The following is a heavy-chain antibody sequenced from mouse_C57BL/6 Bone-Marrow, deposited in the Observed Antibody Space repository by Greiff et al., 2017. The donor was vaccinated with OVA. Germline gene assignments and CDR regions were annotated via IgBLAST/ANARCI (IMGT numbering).Heavy chain of an antibody. Sequence: EVQGVESGGGLVQPGGSLKLSCAASGFTFSDYYMYWVRQTPEKRLEWVAYISNGGGSTYYPDTVKGRCTISRDNATNTLYLQMNRLKSEDAAMYYCARETTELVPYNAMDYWGQGTTVTVSS. CDR3: ARETTELVPYNAMDY. V-gene: IGHV5-12*01. CDR1: GFTFSDYY. CDR2: ISNGGGST. J-gene: IGHJ4*01. D-gene: IGHD1-1*01.